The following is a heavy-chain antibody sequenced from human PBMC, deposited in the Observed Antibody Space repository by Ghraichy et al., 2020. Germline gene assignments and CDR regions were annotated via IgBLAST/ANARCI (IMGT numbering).Heavy chain of an antibody. Sequence: SVKVSCKASGGTFSSYAISWVRQAPGQGLEWMGGIIPIFGTANYAQKFQGRVTITADESTSTAYMELSSLRSEDTAVYYCARVEGHWGFGGVLDYWGQGTLVTVSS. CDR3: ARVEGHWGFGGVLDY. V-gene: IGHV1-69*13. CDR2: IIPIFGTA. J-gene: IGHJ4*02. CDR1: GGTFSSYA. D-gene: IGHD3-16*01.